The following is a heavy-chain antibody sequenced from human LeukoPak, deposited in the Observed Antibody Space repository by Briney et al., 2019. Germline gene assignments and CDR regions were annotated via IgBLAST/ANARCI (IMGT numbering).Heavy chain of an antibody. V-gene: IGHV4-59*01. Sequence: TSETLSLTCAVYGGSFSGYYWSWIRQPPGKGLEWIGYIYYSGSTSYNPSLKSRVTISVDTSKNQFSLKLSSVTAADTAVYYCAREDTVTGIDYWGQGTLVTVSS. J-gene: IGHJ4*02. CDR1: GGSFSGYY. D-gene: IGHD4-17*01. CDR2: IYYSGST. CDR3: AREDTVTGIDY.